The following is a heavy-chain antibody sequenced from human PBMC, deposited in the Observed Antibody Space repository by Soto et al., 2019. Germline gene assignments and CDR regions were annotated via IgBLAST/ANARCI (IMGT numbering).Heavy chain of an antibody. Sequence: GGSLRLSCAASGFTFSDYYMSWIRQAPGKGLEWVSYISSSSSYTNYADSVKGRFTISRDNAKNSLYLQMNGLRAEDTAVYYCARAGIAAAGTKFDYWGQGTLVTVSS. J-gene: IGHJ4*02. CDR2: ISSSSSYT. CDR3: ARAGIAAAGTKFDY. CDR1: GFTFSDYY. V-gene: IGHV3-11*06. D-gene: IGHD6-13*01.